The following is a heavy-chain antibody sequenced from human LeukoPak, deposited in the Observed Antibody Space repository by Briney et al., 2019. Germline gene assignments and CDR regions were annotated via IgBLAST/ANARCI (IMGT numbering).Heavy chain of an antibody. CDR2: IYHSGST. CDR3: AGSSGPRGEDFDY. J-gene: IGHJ4*02. D-gene: IGHD6-19*01. V-gene: IGHV4-38-2*02. CDR1: GYSISSGYY. Sequence: SETLSLTCTVSGYSISSGYYWGWIRQPPGKGLEWIGSIYHSGSTYYNPSLKSRVTISVDTSKNQFSLKLSSVTAADTAVYYCAGSSGPRGEDFDYWGQGALVTVSS.